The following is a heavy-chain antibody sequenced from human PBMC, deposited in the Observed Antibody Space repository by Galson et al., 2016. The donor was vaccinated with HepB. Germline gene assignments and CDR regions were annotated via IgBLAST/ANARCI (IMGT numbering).Heavy chain of an antibody. CDR2: IDHSGGST. CDR3: AKAQRSAWYDFDY. Sequence: SLRLSCAASGFTFISYALSWVRQAPGKGLEWVSVIDHSGGSTYYIGSVKGRFTISRDNSKNTLYLQMSSLRAEDTAVYYCAKAQRSAWYDFDYWGQGTLFTAS. J-gene: IGHJ4*02. CDR1: GFTFISYA. V-gene: IGHV3-23*01. D-gene: IGHD6-19*01.